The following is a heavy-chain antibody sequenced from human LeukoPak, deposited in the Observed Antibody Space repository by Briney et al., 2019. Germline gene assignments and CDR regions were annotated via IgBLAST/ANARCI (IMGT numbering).Heavy chain of an antibody. Sequence: SSETLSLTCTVSGGSISSYYWSWIRQPPGKGLEWIGYIYYSGSTNYNPSLKSRVTISVDTSKNQFSLKLSSVTAADTAVYYCARVDEDWGDYFDYWGQGTLVTVSS. CDR1: GGSISSYY. CDR3: ARVDEDWGDYFDY. D-gene: IGHD3-10*01. J-gene: IGHJ4*02. V-gene: IGHV4-59*01. CDR2: IYYSGST.